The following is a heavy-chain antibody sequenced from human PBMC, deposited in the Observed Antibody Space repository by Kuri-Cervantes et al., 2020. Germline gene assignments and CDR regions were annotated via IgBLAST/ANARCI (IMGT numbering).Heavy chain of an antibody. Sequence: LSLTCAASGFTFSSYSMNWVRQAPGKGLEWVSSISSSSSYIYYADSVKGRFTISRDNAKNSLYLQMNSLRAEDTAVYYCARDNGFGGDSDYWGQGTLVTVSS. CDR2: ISSSSSYI. CDR3: ARDNGFGGDSDY. J-gene: IGHJ4*02. CDR1: GFTFSSYS. D-gene: IGHD4-17*01. V-gene: IGHV3-21*01.